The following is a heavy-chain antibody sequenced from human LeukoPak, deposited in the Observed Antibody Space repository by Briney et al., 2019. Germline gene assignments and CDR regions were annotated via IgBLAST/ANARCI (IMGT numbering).Heavy chain of an antibody. V-gene: IGHV1-18*01. CDR1: GYTFTSYG. J-gene: IGHJ5*02. CDR3: AKDKPNGILRYFDWLFSFWFDP. CDR2: ISAYNGNT. D-gene: IGHD3-9*01. Sequence: ASVKVSCKASGYTFTSYGISWVRQAPGQGLEWMGWISAYNGNTNYAQKLQGRVTMTTDTSTSTAYMELRSLRSDDTAVYYCAKDKPNGILRYFDWLFSFWFDPWGQGTLVTVSS.